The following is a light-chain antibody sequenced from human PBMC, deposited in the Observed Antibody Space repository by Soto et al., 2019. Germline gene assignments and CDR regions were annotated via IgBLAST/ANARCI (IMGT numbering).Light chain of an antibody. CDR1: QSVSSTY. Sequence: EIVLTQSPGTLSLSPGDRATLSCRASQSVSSTYLVWYQQKAGQAPRLLIDGASSRATGIPDRLSGSGSGTDFTLTISRLEPEDSAVYYCQQYANSPYPFGQGTKLEIK. J-gene: IGKJ2*01. V-gene: IGKV3-20*01. CDR2: GAS. CDR3: QQYANSPYP.